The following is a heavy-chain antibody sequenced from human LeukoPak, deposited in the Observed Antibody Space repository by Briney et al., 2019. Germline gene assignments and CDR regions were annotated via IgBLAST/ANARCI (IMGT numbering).Heavy chain of an antibody. Sequence: SETLSLTCAVYGGSFSGYYWSWIRQPPGKGLEWIGEINHSGSTNYNPSLKSRVTISVDTSKSQFSLKLSSVTAADTAVYYCGRVWVDAFDIWGQGTMVTVSS. CDR1: GGSFSGYY. J-gene: IGHJ3*02. CDR2: INHSGST. D-gene: IGHD1-26*01. V-gene: IGHV4-34*01. CDR3: GRVWVDAFDI.